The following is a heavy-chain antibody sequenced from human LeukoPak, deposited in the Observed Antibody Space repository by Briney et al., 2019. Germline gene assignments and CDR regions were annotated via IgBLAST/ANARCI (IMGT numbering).Heavy chain of an antibody. Sequence: PGGSLRLSCAASGFTFSYYGMHWVRQAPGKGLEWVAVIWYDGSNKYYADSVKGRFTVSRDNSKNTLYLQMNSLRAEDTAVYYCARDNRDIAVVPAAMGDYYYYGMDVWGQGTTVTVSS. J-gene: IGHJ6*02. V-gene: IGHV3-33*01. CDR2: IWYDGSNK. D-gene: IGHD2-2*01. CDR1: GFTFSYYG. CDR3: ARDNRDIAVVPAAMGDYYYYGMDV.